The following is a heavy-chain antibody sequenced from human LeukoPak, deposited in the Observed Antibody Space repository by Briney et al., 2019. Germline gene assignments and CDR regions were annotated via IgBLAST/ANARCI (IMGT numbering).Heavy chain of an antibody. CDR1: GGSISSSTYY. CDR3: AREGLRMTTVTINWFDP. Sequence: SETLSLTCTVSGGSISSSTYYWGWIRQPPGKGLEWIGSIYYTGSTYYNPSLKSRVIISVDTSKNQFSLKLSSVTAADTAVYYCAREGLRMTTVTINWFDPWGQGTLVTVSS. CDR2: IYYTGST. V-gene: IGHV4-39*07. D-gene: IGHD4-17*01. J-gene: IGHJ5*02.